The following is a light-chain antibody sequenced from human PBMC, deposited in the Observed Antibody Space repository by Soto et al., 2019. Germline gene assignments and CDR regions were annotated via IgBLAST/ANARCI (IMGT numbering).Light chain of an antibody. CDR3: QHYIYWPQKT. V-gene: IGKV3-15*01. CDR1: QSVGNN. CDR2: GAY. Sequence: EIVMTQSPATLSVSPGERTTLSCRASQSVGNNLAWYQQKPGQASRLLIYGAYTRATGIPARFSGSGSGTDFTLTIRSPQAENFAVYYRQHYIYWPQKTFGHGTTME. J-gene: IGKJ1*01.